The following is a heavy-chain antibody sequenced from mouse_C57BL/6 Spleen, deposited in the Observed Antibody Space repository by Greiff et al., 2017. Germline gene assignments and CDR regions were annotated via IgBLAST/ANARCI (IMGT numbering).Heavy chain of an antibody. V-gene: IGHV1-54*01. CDR1: GYAFTNYL. J-gene: IGHJ4*01. CDR3: ARERTGTLDY. D-gene: IGHD4-1*01. Sequence: VKLMESGAELVRPGTSVKVSCKASGYAFTNYLIEWVKQRPGQGLEWIGVINPGSGGTNYNEKFKGKATLTADKSSSTAYMQLSSLTSEDSAVYFCARERTGTLDYWGQGTSVTVSS. CDR2: INPGSGGT.